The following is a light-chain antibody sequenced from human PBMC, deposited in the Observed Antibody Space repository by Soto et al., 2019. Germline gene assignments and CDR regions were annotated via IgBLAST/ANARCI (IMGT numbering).Light chain of an antibody. CDR3: TSYTSASTLV. Sequence: QSALTQPASVSGSPGQSITISCTGTSDDIGANVSWYQHHPGKAPKILIYEAANRPSGISHRFSGSKSGNTASLTISGLQAEDEADYFCTSYTSASTLVFGGGTKLTVL. CDR2: EAA. V-gene: IGLV2-14*01. J-gene: IGLJ2*01. CDR1: SDDIGAN.